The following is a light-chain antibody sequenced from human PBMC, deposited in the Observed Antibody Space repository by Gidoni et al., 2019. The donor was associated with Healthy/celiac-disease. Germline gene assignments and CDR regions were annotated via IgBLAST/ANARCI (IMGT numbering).Light chain of an antibody. J-gene: IGKJ2*01. CDR1: QRVSSSY. V-gene: IGKV3-20*01. Sequence: EVLLTQFPGTLSLSPGESATPSCRASQRVSSSYLAWYQQKPGQAPRLLIYGASSRATGVPDRFSGSGSGTDFTLTISRLEPEDFAVYYCQQYGSSPSTFGHGTKLEIK. CDR3: QQYGSSPST. CDR2: GAS.